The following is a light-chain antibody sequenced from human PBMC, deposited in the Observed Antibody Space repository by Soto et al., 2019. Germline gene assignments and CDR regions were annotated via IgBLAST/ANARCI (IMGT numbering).Light chain of an antibody. CDR1: ESISRH. J-gene: IGKJ5*01. V-gene: IGKV1-39*01. CDR3: QQSYSTLSIT. CDR2: AAS. Sequence: DIQMTQSPSSLSASVGDRVTITCRASESISRHLNWYQQKPGKAPKLLIYAASSLQNGVPSRFSGSGSGTGFTLTISNLQPEDFATYYCQQSYSTLSITFGQGTRLEIK.